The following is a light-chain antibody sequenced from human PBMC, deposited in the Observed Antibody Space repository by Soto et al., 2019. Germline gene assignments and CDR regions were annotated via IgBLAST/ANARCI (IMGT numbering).Light chain of an antibody. CDR3: QQYNKWPPT. CDR1: QSVSSN. CDR2: GAS. J-gene: IGKJ1*01. V-gene: IGKV3-15*01. Sequence: EIVMTQSPATLSVSPGERATLSCRASQSVSSNLGWYQQKPGQAPRLLIYGASTRATGVPARFSGIGSGTEFTLTISSLQSEDFAVYYCQQYNKWPPTFGQGTKVDIK.